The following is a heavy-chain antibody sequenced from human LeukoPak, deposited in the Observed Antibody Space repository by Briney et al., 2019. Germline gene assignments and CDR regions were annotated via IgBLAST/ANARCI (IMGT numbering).Heavy chain of an antibody. CDR1: GFTFSSYA. Sequence: GASLRLSCAASGFTFSSYAMSWVRQAPGKGLEWVSAISGSGGSTYYADSVKGRFTISRDNSKNTLYLQMNSLRAEDTAVYYCAKDGDSVSYYYFDYWGQGTLVTVSS. CDR2: ISGSGGST. J-gene: IGHJ4*02. V-gene: IGHV3-23*01. CDR3: AKDGDSVSYYYFDY. D-gene: IGHD1-26*01.